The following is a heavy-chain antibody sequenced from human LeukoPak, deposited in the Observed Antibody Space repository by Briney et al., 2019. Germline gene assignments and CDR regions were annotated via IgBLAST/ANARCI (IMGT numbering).Heavy chain of an antibody. D-gene: IGHD1-26*01. CDR1: GFTFSSYA. J-gene: IGHJ3*02. CDR3: ARGIRVGATRAGAFDI. Sequence: PGGSLRLSCAASGFTFSSYAMHWVRQAPGKGLEWVAVISYGGSNKYYADSVKGRFTISRDNSKNTLYLQMNSLRAEDTAVYYCARGIRVGATRAGAFDIWGQGTMVTVSS. CDR2: ISYGGSNK. V-gene: IGHV3-30*04.